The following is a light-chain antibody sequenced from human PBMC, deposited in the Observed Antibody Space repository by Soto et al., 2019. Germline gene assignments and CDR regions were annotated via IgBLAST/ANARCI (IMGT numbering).Light chain of an antibody. CDR1: QSVGSY. CDR2: DAS. CDR3: QQRSNWPCT. V-gene: IGKV3-11*01. Sequence: EIVLTQSPATLSLSPGDRATLSCRASQSVGSYLAWYQQKPGQAPRLLIYDASNRATGIPARFSGSGSGTDFTLTITSLEPEDFAVYYCQQRSNWPCTFGGGTKVEIK. J-gene: IGKJ4*01.